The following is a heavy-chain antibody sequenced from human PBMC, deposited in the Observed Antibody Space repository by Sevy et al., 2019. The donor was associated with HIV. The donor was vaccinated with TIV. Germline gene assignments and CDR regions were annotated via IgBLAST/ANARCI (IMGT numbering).Heavy chain of an antibody. Sequence: GGSLRLSCAASGFTFSSYGMHWVRQAPGKGLEWVAVISYEGSNKYYADSVKGRFTISRDNSKNTLYLQMNSLRAEETAVYYCAKWGLAAAGQPDAFDIWGQGTMVTVSS. CDR1: GFTFSSYG. CDR3: AKWGLAAAGQPDAFDI. D-gene: IGHD6-13*01. CDR2: ISYEGSNK. V-gene: IGHV3-30*18. J-gene: IGHJ3*02.